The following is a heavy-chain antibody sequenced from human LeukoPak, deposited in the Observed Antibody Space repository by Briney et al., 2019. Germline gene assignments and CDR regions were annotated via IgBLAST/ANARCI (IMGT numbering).Heavy chain of an antibody. V-gene: IGHV1-18*01. CDR2: ISAYNGNT. D-gene: IGHD6-6*01. J-gene: IGHJ4*02. Sequence: ASVKVSCKASGYTFTSYGIIWVRQAPGQGLEWMGWISAYNGNTNYAQKLQGRVTMTTDTSTSTAYMELRSLRSDDTAVYYCARVETGSSGGYFDYWGQGTLVTVSS. CDR3: ARVETGSSGGYFDY. CDR1: GYTFTSYG.